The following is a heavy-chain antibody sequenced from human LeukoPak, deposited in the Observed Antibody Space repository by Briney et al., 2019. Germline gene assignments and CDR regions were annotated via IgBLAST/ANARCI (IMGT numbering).Heavy chain of an antibody. Sequence: ASVKVSCKASGYTFTGYYMHWVRQAPAQGLKWMGWIDPNSGGTNYSQKFQGRVTMTRDTSISTAYMEMSRLRSDDTAVYYCARDRSGYCTNGVCSSHPYYYYYYMDVWGKGTTVTVSS. CDR2: IDPNSGGT. CDR1: GYTFTGYY. D-gene: IGHD2-8*01. V-gene: IGHV1-2*02. J-gene: IGHJ6*03. CDR3: ARDRSGYCTNGVCSSHPYYYYYYMDV.